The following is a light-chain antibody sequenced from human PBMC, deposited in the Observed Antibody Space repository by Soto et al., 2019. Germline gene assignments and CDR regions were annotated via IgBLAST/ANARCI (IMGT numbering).Light chain of an antibody. CDR1: XXXIGAGYD. J-gene: IGLJ1*01. Sequence: QSVLTQPNSVSGAPGXRVTISCTGXXXXIGAGYDVHWYQQLPGTVPKLLIHGNSNRPSGVPDRFSGSKSGTTASLAITGLQAEDEADYYCQSYDSSLSGYVFGSGTKLTVL. CDR2: GNS. CDR3: QSYDSSLSGYV. V-gene: IGLV1-40*01.